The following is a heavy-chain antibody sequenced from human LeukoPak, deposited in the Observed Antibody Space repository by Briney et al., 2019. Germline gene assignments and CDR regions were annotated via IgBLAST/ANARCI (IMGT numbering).Heavy chain of an antibody. J-gene: IGHJ3*01. CDR3: ARGGGAFDV. V-gene: IGHV6-1*01. Sequence: SQSLSLTCDISGDSVSSNNAAWNWIRQSPSRGLEWLGRTYYRSKWHNDYAVSVRSRVVINPDTSKNQFSLQLTTLTPEDTAVYYCARGGGAFDVWGQGTMVTVSS. CDR1: GDSVSSNNAA. CDR2: TYYRSKWHN. D-gene: IGHD1-26*01.